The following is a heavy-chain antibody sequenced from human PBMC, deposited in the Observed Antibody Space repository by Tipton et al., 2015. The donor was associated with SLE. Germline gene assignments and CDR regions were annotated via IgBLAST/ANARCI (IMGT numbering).Heavy chain of an antibody. CDR1: GGSFSGYY. V-gene: IGHV4-34*01. CDR3: ARDGGYYYDSSGYYSDY. J-gene: IGHJ4*02. Sequence: TLSLTCAVYGGSFSGYYWSWIRQPPGKGLEWIGEISHSGSTNYNPSLKSRVTISVDTSKNQFSLKLSSVTAADTAVYYCARDGGYYYDSSGYYSDYWGQGTLVTVSS. CDR2: ISHSGST. D-gene: IGHD3-22*01.